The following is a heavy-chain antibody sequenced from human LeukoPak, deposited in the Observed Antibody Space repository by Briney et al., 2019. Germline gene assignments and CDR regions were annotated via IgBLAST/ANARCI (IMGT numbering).Heavy chain of an antibody. Sequence: ASVTVSCKASGYTFTGYYMHWVRQAPGQGLEWMGWINPNSGGTNYAQKFQGRVTMTRDTSISTAYMELSRLRSDDTAVYYCASFSADSSGHYYFDYWGQGTLVTVSS. CDR2: INPNSGGT. CDR3: ASFSADSSGHYYFDY. D-gene: IGHD3-22*01. J-gene: IGHJ4*02. CDR1: GYTFTGYY. V-gene: IGHV1-2*02.